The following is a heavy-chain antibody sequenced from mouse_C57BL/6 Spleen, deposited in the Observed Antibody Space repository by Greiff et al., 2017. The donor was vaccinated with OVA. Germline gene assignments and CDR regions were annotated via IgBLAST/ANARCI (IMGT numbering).Heavy chain of an antibody. CDR3: ARDYGSSWFAY. CDR1: GYTFTDYY. J-gene: IGHJ3*01. Sequence: VQLQQSGPELVKPGASVKISCKASGYTFTDYYMNWVKQSHGKSLEWIGDINPNNGGTSYNQKFKGKATLTVDKSSSTAYMELRSLTSEDSAVYYCARDYGSSWFAYWGQGTLVTVSA. V-gene: IGHV1-26*01. D-gene: IGHD1-1*01. CDR2: INPNNGGT.